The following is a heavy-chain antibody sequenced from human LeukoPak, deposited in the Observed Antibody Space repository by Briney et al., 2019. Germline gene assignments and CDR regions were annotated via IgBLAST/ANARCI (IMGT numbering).Heavy chain of an antibody. CDR3: ARDRAQAPNAFDI. CDR1: GYSISSGYY. J-gene: IGHJ4*02. Sequence: SETLSLTCTVSGYSISSGYYWGWIRQPPGKGLEWIGSIYYSGSTYYNPSLKSRVTISVVTSKNQFSLKLSSVTAADTAVYYCARDRAQAPNAFDIWGQGTLVTVSS. D-gene: IGHD3-16*01. V-gene: IGHV4-38-2*02. CDR2: IYYSGST.